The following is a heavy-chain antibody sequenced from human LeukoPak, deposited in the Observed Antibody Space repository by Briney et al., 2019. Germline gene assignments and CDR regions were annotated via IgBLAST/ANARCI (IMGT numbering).Heavy chain of an antibody. V-gene: IGHV1-2*02. CDR1: EYTYTGYY. CDR3: ARTNGGYEYN. D-gene: IGHD5-12*01. CDR2: INPYSGDT. J-gene: IGHJ4*02. Sequence: ASVKVSRKASEYTYTGYYMHWVRQAPGQGLEWMGWINPYSGDTMYAQKFHSRVTMTRDTSIRTAYMELNRLRSDDTAVYSCARTNGGYEYNWGQGTLVIVSS.